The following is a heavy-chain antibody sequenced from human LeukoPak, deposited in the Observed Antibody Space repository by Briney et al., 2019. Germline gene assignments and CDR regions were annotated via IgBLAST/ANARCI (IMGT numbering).Heavy chain of an antibody. Sequence: SETLSLTCTVSGGSISSSSYYWGWIRQPPGKGLEWIGSIYYSGSTYYNPSLKSRVTISVDTSKNQFSLKLSSVTAADTAVYYCAKSNGYGLIDYWGQGTLVTVSS. D-gene: IGHD5-12*01. V-gene: IGHV4-39*07. CDR3: AKSNGYGLIDY. J-gene: IGHJ4*02. CDR1: GGSISSSSYY. CDR2: IYYSGST.